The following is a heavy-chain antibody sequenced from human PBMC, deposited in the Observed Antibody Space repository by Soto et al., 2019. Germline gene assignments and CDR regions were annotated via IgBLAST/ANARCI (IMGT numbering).Heavy chain of an antibody. D-gene: IGHD3-16*01. CDR2: IKQDGSEK. CDR3: SSYRLWGYFDY. CDR1: GFTFSSYW. J-gene: IGHJ4*02. V-gene: IGHV3-7*05. Sequence: EVQLVESGGGLVQPGGSLRLSCAASGFTFSSYWMSWVRQAPGKGLEWVANIKQDGSEKYYVDSVKGRFTISRDNAKNSLYLQMXSXRAEDXXVYYCSSYRLWGYFDYWGQGTLVTVSS.